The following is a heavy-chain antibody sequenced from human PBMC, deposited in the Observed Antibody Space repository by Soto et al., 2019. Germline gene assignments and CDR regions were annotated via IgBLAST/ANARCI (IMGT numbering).Heavy chain of an antibody. CDR1: GFTFSSYS. CDR3: ERGKDTGVGDSALGDN. CDR2: ISSSSTI. Sequence: GGSLRLSCAVSGFTFSSYSMNWVRQAPGKGLEWVSYISSSSTIYYADSLKGRFTISRDNAKNSLYLQMNSLRHEDTAIYYCERGKDTGVGDSALGDNWGPGTLVTVSS. J-gene: IGHJ4*02. V-gene: IGHV3-48*02. D-gene: IGHD2-21*02.